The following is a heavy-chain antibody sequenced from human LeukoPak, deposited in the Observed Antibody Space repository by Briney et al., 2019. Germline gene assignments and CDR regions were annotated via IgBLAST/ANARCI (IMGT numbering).Heavy chain of an antibody. CDR3: ARFTELELRAFDI. Sequence: SETLSLTCTVSGGSISSYYWSWIRQPPGKGLEWIGYIYTSGSTNYNPSLKSRVTISVDTSKNQFSLKLSSVTAADTAVYYCARFTELELRAFDIWGQGTMVTVSS. V-gene: IGHV4-4*09. CDR1: GGSISSYY. CDR2: IYTSGST. D-gene: IGHD1-7*01. J-gene: IGHJ3*02.